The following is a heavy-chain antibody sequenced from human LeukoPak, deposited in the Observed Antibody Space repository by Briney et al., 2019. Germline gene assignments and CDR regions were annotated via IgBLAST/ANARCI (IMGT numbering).Heavy chain of an antibody. CDR3: ARGVSAAGTSYFDY. CDR1: GFTVSSNY. V-gene: IGHV3-66*01. D-gene: IGHD6-13*01. Sequence: YPGGSLRLSCAASGFTVSSNYMSWVRQAPGKGLEWVSVIYSGGSTYNADSVKGRFTISRDNSKNTLYLQMNSLRAEVTAAYYCARGVSAAGTSYFDYWGQGTLVTVSS. J-gene: IGHJ4*02. CDR2: IYSGGST.